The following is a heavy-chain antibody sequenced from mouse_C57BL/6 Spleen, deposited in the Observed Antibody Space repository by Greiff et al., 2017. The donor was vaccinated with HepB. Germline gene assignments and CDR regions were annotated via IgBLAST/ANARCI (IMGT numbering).Heavy chain of an antibody. J-gene: IGHJ1*03. CDR2: IDPSDSET. CDR3: ARPFYYGSSYWYFDV. CDR1: GYTFTSYW. V-gene: IGHV1-52*01. D-gene: IGHD1-1*01. Sequence: QVHVKQPGAELVRPGSSVKLSCKASGYTFTSYWMHWVKQRPIQGLEWIGNIDPSDSETHYNQKFKDKATLTVDKSSITAYMQLSSLTSEDSAVYYCARPFYYGSSYWYFDVWGTGTTVTVSS.